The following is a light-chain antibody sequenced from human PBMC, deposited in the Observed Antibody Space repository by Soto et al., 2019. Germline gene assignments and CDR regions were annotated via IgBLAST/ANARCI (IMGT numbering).Light chain of an antibody. CDR3: QQYNNWPPTWT. CDR1: QSVGSN. CDR2: GAS. J-gene: IGKJ1*01. Sequence: EIVMTQSPATLSVSPGERATLSCRASQSVGSNLAWYQQKPGQAPRLLIYGASTRATGIPARFSGSGSGTEVTLTISSLQSEDFAVYYCQQYNNWPPTWTFGQGTKVEIK. V-gene: IGKV3-15*01.